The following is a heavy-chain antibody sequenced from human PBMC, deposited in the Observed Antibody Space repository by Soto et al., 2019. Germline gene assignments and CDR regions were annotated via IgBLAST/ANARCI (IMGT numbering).Heavy chain of an antibody. D-gene: IGHD3-22*01. CDR1: GGSVSSGSYY. CDR3: AISSGYNFDY. J-gene: IGHJ4*02. Sequence: QVQLQESGPGLVKPSETLSLTCTVSGGSVSSGSYYWSWIRQPPGKGLEWIGYIYYSGSTNYNPSRKXXVXIXXDTSKNQFSLKLSSVTAADTAVYYCAISSGYNFDYWGQGTLVTVSS. CDR2: IYYSGST. V-gene: IGHV4-61*01.